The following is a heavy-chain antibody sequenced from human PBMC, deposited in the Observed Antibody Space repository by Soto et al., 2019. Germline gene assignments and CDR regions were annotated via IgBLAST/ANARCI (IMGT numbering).Heavy chain of an antibody. V-gene: IGHV4-34*01. Sequence: QVQLQQWGAGLLKPSETLSLTCAVYGGSFSGYYWSWIRQPPGKGLEWIGEITPSGSTNYNPSLKCRVTISVDTSKNQFSLKLSYVTAADTAVYYCARTAGSGGLYDYYGMDVWGQGTTVTVSS. D-gene: IGHD6-19*01. J-gene: IGHJ6*02. CDR3: ARTAGSGGLYDYYGMDV. CDR1: GGSFSGYY. CDR2: ITPSGST.